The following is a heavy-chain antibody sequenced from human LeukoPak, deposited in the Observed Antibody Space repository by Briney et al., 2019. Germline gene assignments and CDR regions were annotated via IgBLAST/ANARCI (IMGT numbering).Heavy chain of an antibody. Sequence: GGSLRLSCAASGFTFRSDWMSWVRQAPGKGLEWVATIKHDLSETHYGDSVKGRFIVSRDNPKNSLFLQMNSLRVEDTALYFCAKWDFFGDYFSFDPRGQGTRVTVSS. J-gene: IGHJ5*02. CDR3: AKWDFFGDYFSFDP. V-gene: IGHV3-7*01. CDR1: GFTFRSDW. CDR2: IKHDLSET. D-gene: IGHD1-26*01.